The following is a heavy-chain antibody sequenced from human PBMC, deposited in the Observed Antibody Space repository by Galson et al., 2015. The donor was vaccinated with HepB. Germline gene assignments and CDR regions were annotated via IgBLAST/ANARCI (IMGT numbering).Heavy chain of an antibody. J-gene: IGHJ4*02. CDR1: GFTFSSYW. Sequence: SLRLSCAASGFTFSSYWMTWVRQAPGKGLEWVANIRQDGSEKYYADSAKGRLTISRDNAKNSLDLQMDSLRAEDTAVYYCARARNDNVWGRGYFDFWGQGTLVTVSS. D-gene: IGHD3-16*01. CDR2: IRQDGSEK. V-gene: IGHV3-7*03. CDR3: ARARNDNVWGRGYFDF.